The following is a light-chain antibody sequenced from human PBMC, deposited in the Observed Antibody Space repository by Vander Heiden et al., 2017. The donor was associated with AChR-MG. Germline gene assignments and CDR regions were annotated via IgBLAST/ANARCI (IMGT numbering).Light chain of an antibody. Sequence: AIQLTQSPSSVSASTGDRVTITCRASQGVSSYLAWYQQKPGKAPRLLIYASSTLQSGVPSRFTGSGSGTDFTLTISCLQSEDFATYYCQQYYSYPRTFGQGTEVEIK. J-gene: IGKJ1*01. CDR1: QGVSSY. CDR2: ASS. CDR3: QQYYSYPRT. V-gene: IGKV1-8*01.